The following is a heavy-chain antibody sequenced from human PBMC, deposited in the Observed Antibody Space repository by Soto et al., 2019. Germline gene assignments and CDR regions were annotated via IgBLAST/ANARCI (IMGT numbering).Heavy chain of an antibody. J-gene: IGHJ3*02. Sequence: GGSLRLSCAASGFTFSDYYMSWIRQAPGKGLEWVSYISSSSSTIYYADSVKGRFTISRDNAENSLYLQMNSLRAEDTAVYYCASKLRVLGDGFDIWGQGTMVTVSS. V-gene: IGHV3-11*01. D-gene: IGHD3-3*02. CDR3: ASKLRVLGDGFDI. CDR2: ISSSSSTI. CDR1: GFTFSDYY.